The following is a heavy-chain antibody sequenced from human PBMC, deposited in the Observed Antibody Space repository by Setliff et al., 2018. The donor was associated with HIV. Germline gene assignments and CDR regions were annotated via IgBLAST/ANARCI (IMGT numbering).Heavy chain of an antibody. D-gene: IGHD2-21*01. CDR2: ISGYNGHL. J-gene: IGHJ4*01. CDR3: AREASLIRTFDL. CDR1: GYNFNNYA. V-gene: IGHV1-18*01. Sequence: GASVKVSCKTSGYNFNNYAVIWVRQAPGQGLEWIGWISGYNGHLKHAQKFQGRLTMTTDTSKNQFSLNLTSVTAADTAVYYCAREASLIRTFDLWGHGTRVTVSS.